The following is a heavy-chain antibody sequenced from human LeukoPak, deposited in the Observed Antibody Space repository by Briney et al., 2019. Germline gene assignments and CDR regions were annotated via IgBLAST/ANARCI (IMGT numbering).Heavy chain of an antibody. CDR1: GFTFSTYW. CDR2: IKQDGSEK. Sequence: GGSLRLSCAASGFTFSTYWMSWVRQAPGKGLEWVANIKQDGSEKYYVDSVKGRFTISRDNAKSSLYLQMNSLRAEDTAIYYCARVSSGWFPLFHCWGQGTLVTVSS. J-gene: IGHJ4*02. CDR3: ARVSSGWFPLFHC. V-gene: IGHV3-7*03. D-gene: IGHD6-19*01.